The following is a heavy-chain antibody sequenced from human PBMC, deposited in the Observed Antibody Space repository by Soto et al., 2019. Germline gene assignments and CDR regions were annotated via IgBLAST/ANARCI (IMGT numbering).Heavy chain of an antibody. CDR3: AKDIGAHTTFDY. V-gene: IGHV1-3*01. D-gene: IGHD2-2*01. J-gene: IGHJ4*02. Sequence: ASVKVSCKASGYTFTTYPMHWVRQAPGQRLEWVGWINAGSGNTKYSQKFQGRVTIIRDTSASTAYMELSSLTSEDTAVYYCAKDIGAHTTFDYWGQGTLVTVSS. CDR1: GYTFTTYP. CDR2: INAGSGNT.